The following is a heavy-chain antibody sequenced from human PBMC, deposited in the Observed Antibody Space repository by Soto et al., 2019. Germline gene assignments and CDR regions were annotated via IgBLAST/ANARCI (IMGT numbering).Heavy chain of an antibody. CDR1: GGSFSGYY. Sequence: QVQLQQWGAGLLKPSETLSLTCAVYGGSFSGYYWSWIRQPPGKGLEWIGEINHSGSTNYNPSLKSRVTISVDTSKNQFSLKLSSVTAADTAVYYCARAATPVNIVATTFDYWGQGTLVTVSS. V-gene: IGHV4-34*01. J-gene: IGHJ4*02. CDR2: INHSGST. CDR3: ARAATPVNIVATTFDY. D-gene: IGHD5-12*01.